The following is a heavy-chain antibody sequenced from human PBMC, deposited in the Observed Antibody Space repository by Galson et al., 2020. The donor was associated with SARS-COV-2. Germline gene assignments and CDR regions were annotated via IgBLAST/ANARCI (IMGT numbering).Heavy chain of an antibody. CDR2: MSGRGNII. Sequence: TGGSLRLSCAASGFTFSDYYMSWVRQAPGKGLEWVSYMSGRGNIISYADSVRGRFTISRDNANDLLYLQMDSLRVEDTAVYYCARDRSVQWLTNYYAMDVWGRGTTVTV. J-gene: IGHJ6*02. CDR3: ARDRSVQWLTNYYAMDV. V-gene: IGHV3-11*01. D-gene: IGHD3-22*01. CDR1: GFTFSDYY.